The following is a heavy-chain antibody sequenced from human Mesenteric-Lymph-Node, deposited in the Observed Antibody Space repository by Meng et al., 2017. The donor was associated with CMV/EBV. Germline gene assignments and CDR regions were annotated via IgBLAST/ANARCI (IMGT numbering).Heavy chain of an antibody. D-gene: IGHD4-23*01. Sequence: QGQLQPWGAGLLKPSGTLSLTCVVYGGSFSGYYWSWIRQPPGKGLEWIGEINHSGSTNYNPSLKSRVTISVDTSKNQFSLKLSSVTAADTAVYYCARHQRWLKSEGGFNYWGQGTLVTVSS. CDR1: GGSFSGYY. CDR3: ARHQRWLKSEGGFNY. CDR2: INHSGST. J-gene: IGHJ4*02. V-gene: IGHV4-34*01.